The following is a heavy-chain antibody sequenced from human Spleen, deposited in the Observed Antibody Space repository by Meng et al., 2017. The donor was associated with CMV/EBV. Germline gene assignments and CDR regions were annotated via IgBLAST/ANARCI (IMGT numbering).Heavy chain of an antibody. J-gene: IGHJ4*02. CDR1: YTFTDYY. V-gene: IGHV1-2*02. D-gene: IGHD2-2*01. Sequence: YTFTDYYIRWVRQAPGQGLEWMGWINPNTGGTNYAHNFQGRVTMTRDTSISTAYMELSRLRSDDTAVYYCARARLGYCSSTSCYPDGYWGQGTLVTVSS. CDR2: INPNTGGT. CDR3: ARARLGYCSSTSCYPDGY.